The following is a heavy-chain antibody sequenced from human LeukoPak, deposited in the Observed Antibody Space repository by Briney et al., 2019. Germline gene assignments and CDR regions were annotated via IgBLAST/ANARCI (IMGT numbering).Heavy chain of an antibody. CDR3: AKDLRAFRGSGGPYVDN. J-gene: IGHJ4*02. CDR2: ISYDGSHK. D-gene: IGHD3-10*01. CDR1: GFTFSNYG. Sequence: GRSLRLSCAASGFTFSNYGMHWVRQAPGKGQEWVALISYDGSHKSYADSVKGRSTISRDTSRNTLFLQMSSLRTEDTAVYYCAKDLRAFRGSGGPYVDNWGQGTLVTVSS. V-gene: IGHV3-30*18.